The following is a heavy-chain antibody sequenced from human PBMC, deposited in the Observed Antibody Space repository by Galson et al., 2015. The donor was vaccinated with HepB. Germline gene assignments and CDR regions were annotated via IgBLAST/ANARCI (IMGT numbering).Heavy chain of an antibody. Sequence: SVKVSCKASGYSFTNYAINWVRQAPGQGLEWMGWINTNTGNPTYAQGFTGRFVSSLDTFVSTAYLEINNLKAEDTAVYYCARPKRATVADLDYWGQGTLVAVSS. D-gene: IGHD4-23*01. CDR2: INTNTGNP. CDR1: GYSFTNYA. CDR3: ARPKRATVADLDY. J-gene: IGHJ4*02. V-gene: IGHV7-4-1*02.